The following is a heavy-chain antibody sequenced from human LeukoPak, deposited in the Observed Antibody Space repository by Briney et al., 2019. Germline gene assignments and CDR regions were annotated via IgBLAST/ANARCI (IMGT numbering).Heavy chain of an antibody. CDR3: ASGWYSGSY. Sequence: ASVKVSCKASGYTFTGYFIHWVRQAPGQGLEWMGWINPNSGGTNYAQKFQGRVTMTRDMSTSTVYMELSSLRSEDTAVYYCASGWYSGSYWGQGTLVTVSS. V-gene: IGHV1-2*02. J-gene: IGHJ4*02. D-gene: IGHD1-26*01. CDR1: GYTFTGYF. CDR2: INPNSGGT.